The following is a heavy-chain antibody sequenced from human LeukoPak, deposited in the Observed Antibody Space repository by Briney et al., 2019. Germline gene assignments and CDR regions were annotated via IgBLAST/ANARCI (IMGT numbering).Heavy chain of an antibody. V-gene: IGHV1-69*05. CDR2: IIPIFGTA. J-gene: IGHJ3*02. Sequence: SVKVSCKASGGTFSSYAISWVRQAPGQGLEWMGRIIPIFGTANYAQKFQGRVTITTDESTSTAYMELSSLRSEDTAVYYCAREGGGVVGATRGAFDIWGRGTMVTVSS. CDR3: AREGGGVVGATRGAFDI. CDR1: GGTFSSYA. D-gene: IGHD1-26*01.